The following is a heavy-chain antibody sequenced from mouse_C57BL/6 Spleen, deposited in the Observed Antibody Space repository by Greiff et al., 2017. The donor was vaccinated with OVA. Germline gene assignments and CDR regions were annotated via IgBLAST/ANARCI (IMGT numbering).Heavy chain of an antibody. CDR3: ARKGYGSSYDYYAMDY. CDR1: GYTFTDYY. J-gene: IGHJ4*01. V-gene: IGHV1-76*01. CDR2: IYPGSGNT. D-gene: IGHD1-1*01. Sequence: VQLQQSGAELVRPGASVKLSCKASGYTFTDYYINWVKQRPGQGLEWIARIYPGSGNTYYNEKFKGKATLTAEKSSSTAYMQLSSLTSEDSAVYFCARKGYGSSYDYYAMDYWGQGTSVTVSS.